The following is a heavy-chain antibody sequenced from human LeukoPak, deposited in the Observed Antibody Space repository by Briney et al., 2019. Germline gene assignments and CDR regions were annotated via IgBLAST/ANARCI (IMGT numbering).Heavy chain of an antibody. CDR3: ARDGQITIFGVVDSGDWFDP. J-gene: IGHJ5*02. CDR2: LYSDGTT. CDR1: GFTVSSCY. V-gene: IGHV3-53*01. D-gene: IGHD3-3*01. Sequence: GGSLRLSCAASGFTVSSCYMSRVRQAPGKGLEWVSVLYSDGTTYYTDSVKGRFTISRDNSKNTLYLQMDNLRVEDAAVYYCARDGQITIFGVVDSGDWFDPWGQGTLVTVSS.